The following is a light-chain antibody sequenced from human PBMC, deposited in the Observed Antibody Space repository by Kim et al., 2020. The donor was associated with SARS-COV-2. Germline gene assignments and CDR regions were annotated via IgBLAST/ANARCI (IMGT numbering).Light chain of an antibody. V-gene: IGLV2-14*03. Sequence: IPCTGTRRSVGVYNYVSWYQQHPGQAPKLIIYDVSNRPSGASIRFTGSKSGNTASVTISGLQAEDEADYYCSSYRSSNTLVFGTGTKVTVL. CDR2: DVS. CDR3: SSYRSSNTLV. CDR1: RRSVGVYNY. J-gene: IGLJ1*01.